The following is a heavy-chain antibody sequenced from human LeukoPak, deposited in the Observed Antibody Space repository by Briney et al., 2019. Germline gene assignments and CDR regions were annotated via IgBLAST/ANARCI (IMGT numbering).Heavy chain of an antibody. CDR2: IPGSGGAT. V-gene: IGHV3-23*01. Sequence: GGSLRLSCEASGFTFSSYAIRWVRQAPGTGLEWVSSIPGSGGATYYADSVKGRFIISRDNPKNTVYLQMNDLRAEDTAVYYCAKDLKPDGRADIDFWGQGTLVTVSS. CDR3: AKDLKPDGRADIDF. J-gene: IGHJ4*02. CDR1: GFTFSSYA. D-gene: IGHD5-24*01.